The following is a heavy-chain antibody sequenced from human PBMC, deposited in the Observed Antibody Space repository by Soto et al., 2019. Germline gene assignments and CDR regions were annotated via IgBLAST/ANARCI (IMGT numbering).Heavy chain of an antibody. CDR1: GFTFNNYG. J-gene: IGHJ4*02. V-gene: IGHV3-33*01. Sequence: QVQLVESGGGVVQPGRSLRLSCAASGFTFNNYGMHWVRQAPGKGLEWVALIWHDGSNKGYADSVKGRFTISRDNSKNTVNRQMNSLRVGDTAVYYCTRAAIRGELLDYRGQGTQVTVSS. D-gene: IGHD1-26*01. CDR3: TRAAIRGELLDY. CDR2: IWHDGSNK.